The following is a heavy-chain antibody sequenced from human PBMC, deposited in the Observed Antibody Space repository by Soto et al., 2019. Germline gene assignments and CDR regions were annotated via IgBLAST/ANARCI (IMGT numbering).Heavy chain of an antibody. Sequence: SETLSLTCTVSGGSISRYYWNWFRQPPGKGLEWIGYIYYSGSTNYNPSLKSRVTISVDTSKNQFSLKLSSVTAADTAVYYCARDPGSGSYYGWFDPWGQGTLVTVSS. J-gene: IGHJ5*02. CDR3: ARDPGSGSYYGWFDP. CDR2: IYYSGST. V-gene: IGHV4-59*01. D-gene: IGHD3-10*01. CDR1: GGSISRYY.